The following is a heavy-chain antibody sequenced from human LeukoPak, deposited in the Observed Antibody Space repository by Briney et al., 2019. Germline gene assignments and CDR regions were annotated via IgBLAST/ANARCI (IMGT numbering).Heavy chain of an antibody. CDR1: GGSISSGGYY. D-gene: IGHD4-17*01. CDR2: IYYSGST. V-gene: IGHV4-31*03. Sequence: SETLSLTCTVSGGSISSGGYYWSWIRQHPGRGLEWIGYIYYSGSTYYNPSLKSRVTISVDTSKNQFSLKLSSVTAADTAVYYCARDMTTWGPGLNYYYGMDVWGQGTTVTVSS. CDR3: ARDMTTWGPGLNYYYGMDV. J-gene: IGHJ6*02.